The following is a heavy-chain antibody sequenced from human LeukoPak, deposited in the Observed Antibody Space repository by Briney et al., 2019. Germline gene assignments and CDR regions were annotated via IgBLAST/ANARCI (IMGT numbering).Heavy chain of an antibody. CDR2: ISAYNGNT. J-gene: IGHJ5*02. V-gene: IGHV1-18*01. Sequence: ASVKVSFKASGYTFTSYGISWVRQAPGQGLEWMGWISAYNGNTNYAQKLQGRVTMTTDTSTSTAYMELRSLRSDDTAVYYCARGSPTYYYDSSGYYYDWFDPWGQGTLVTVSS. D-gene: IGHD3-22*01. CDR3: ARGSPTYYYDSSGYYYDWFDP. CDR1: GYTFTSYG.